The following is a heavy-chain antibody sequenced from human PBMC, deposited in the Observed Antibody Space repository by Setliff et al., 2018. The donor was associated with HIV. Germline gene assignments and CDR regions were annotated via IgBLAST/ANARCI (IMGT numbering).Heavy chain of an antibody. V-gene: IGHV3-30*02. Sequence: GGSLRLSCAASGFTFSSYGMHWVRQAPGKGLEWVAFIRYDGSNKYYADSVKGRFTISRDNYKNTLYLQMNSLRAEDTAVYYCAKDGVHYNFWSGYPYYYYYYMDVWGKGTTVTVSS. D-gene: IGHD3-3*01. CDR3: AKDGVHYNFWSGYPYYYYYYMDV. J-gene: IGHJ6*03. CDR1: GFTFSSYG. CDR2: IRYDGSNK.